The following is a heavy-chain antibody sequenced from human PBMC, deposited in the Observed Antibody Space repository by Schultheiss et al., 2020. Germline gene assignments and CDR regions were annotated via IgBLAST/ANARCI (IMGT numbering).Heavy chain of an antibody. Sequence: ASVKVSCKASGYTFTNYYMFWVRQAPGQGLEWMGRINPNNGGTNYAQKFQGRLTMTRDTSISTAYMELSGLTSDDTAVFYCARVSVGIPYYYGMDVWGQGTTVTAAS. D-gene: IGHD2-21*01. V-gene: IGHV1-2*06. J-gene: IGHJ6*02. CDR1: GYTFTNYY. CDR3: ARVSVGIPYYYGMDV. CDR2: INPNNGGT.